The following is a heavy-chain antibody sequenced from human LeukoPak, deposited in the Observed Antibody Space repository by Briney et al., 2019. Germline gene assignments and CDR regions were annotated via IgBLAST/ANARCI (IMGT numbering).Heavy chain of an antibody. CDR3: ARVDSSGYYCDY. CDR1: GCTFTSYV. J-gene: IGHJ4*02. Sequence: ASVKVSCKASGCTFTSYVISWVRQTAGQGLEWVGWISAYDSNTNDAQKLQGRVTMTTDTSTSTAYMELRSLRSDDTAVYYCARVDSSGYYCDYWGQGTLVTVSS. CDR2: ISAYDSNT. V-gene: IGHV1-18*01. D-gene: IGHD3-22*01.